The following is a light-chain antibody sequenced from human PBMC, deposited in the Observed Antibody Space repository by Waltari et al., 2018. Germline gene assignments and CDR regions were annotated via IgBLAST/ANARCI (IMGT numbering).Light chain of an antibody. CDR1: QSVLYSSNNKNY. CDR3: QQYYSTPWT. CDR2: WAS. V-gene: IGKV4-1*01. Sequence: DIVMTQSPDSLAASLGERATINCKSSQSVLYSSNNKNYLAWYQQKPGQPPKLLIYWASTRECGVPDRFSGSGSGTDFTLTISSLQAEDVAVYYCQQYYSTPWTFGQGTKVEIK. J-gene: IGKJ1*01.